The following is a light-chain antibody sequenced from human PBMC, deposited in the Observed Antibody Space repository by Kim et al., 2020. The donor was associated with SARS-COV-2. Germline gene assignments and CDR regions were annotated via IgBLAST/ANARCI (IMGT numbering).Light chain of an antibody. CDR1: QRVSSN. CDR3: QQYNNWPQT. CDR2: GAS. J-gene: IGKJ1*01. Sequence: VSPGDGAPLSCRASQRVSSNLAWYQQKPGQAPRLLIYGASTRATGIPARFSGSGSGTEFTLTISSLQSEDFAVYYCQQYNNWPQTFGQGTKVDIK. V-gene: IGKV3-15*01.